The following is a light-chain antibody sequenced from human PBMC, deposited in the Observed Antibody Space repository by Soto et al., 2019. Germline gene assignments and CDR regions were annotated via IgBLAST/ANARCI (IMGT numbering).Light chain of an antibody. J-gene: IGKJ2*01. CDR2: LGS. CDR3: MQALQTGYT. V-gene: IGKV2-28*01. CDR1: QSLLHSNGYNY. Sequence: DIVMTQSPLSLPVTPGEPASISCRSSQSLLHSNGYNYLDWYLQKPGQSPQLLIYLGSNRASGVPDRFSGSGSGTAFTLKISRVEAEDVGVYYCMQALQTGYTFGQGTKLESK.